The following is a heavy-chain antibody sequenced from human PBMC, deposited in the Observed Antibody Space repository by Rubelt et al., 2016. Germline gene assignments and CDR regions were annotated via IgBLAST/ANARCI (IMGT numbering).Heavy chain of an antibody. V-gene: IGHV4-39*07. CDR2: IYYSGST. J-gene: IGHJ4*02. CDR1: GGSISSSSYY. D-gene: IGHD6-13*01. CDR3: ARDRGSSSWYGVDY. Sequence: QLQLQESGPGLVKPSETLSLTCTVSGGSISSSSYYWGWIRQPPGKGLEWIGSIYYSGSTYYNPSLKSRVTISVGTSKNQFSLKLSSVTAADTAVYYCARDRGSSSWYGVDYWGQGTLVTVSS.